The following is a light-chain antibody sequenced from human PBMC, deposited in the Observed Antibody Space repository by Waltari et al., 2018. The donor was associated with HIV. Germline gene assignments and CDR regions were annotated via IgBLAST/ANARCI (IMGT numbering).Light chain of an antibody. CDR1: KLGLNN. CDR3: QAWDSSLVV. V-gene: IGLV3-1*01. CDR2: QNN. J-gene: IGLJ2*01. Sequence: SSELTQPPSVSVSPGHTASTTPPADKLGLNNAFWYQQKPGQSPVLVIYQNNKRPSGIPERFSGSNSGNTATLTISGTQAMDEADYYCQAWDSSLVVFGGGTKLTVL.